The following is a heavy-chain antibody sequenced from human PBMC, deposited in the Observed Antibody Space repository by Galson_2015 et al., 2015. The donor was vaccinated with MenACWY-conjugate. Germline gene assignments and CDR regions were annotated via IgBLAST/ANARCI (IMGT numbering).Heavy chain of an antibody. CDR1: GFTFSSYW. CDR2: IKQDGSEK. CDR3: AREARYSSGSFDY. D-gene: IGHD6-19*01. V-gene: IGHV3-7*03. J-gene: IGHJ4*02. Sequence: SLRLSCAASGFTFSSYWMSWVRQAPGRGLEWVANIKQDGSEKYYVDSVKGRFTISRDNAKNSLYLQMNSLRAEDTAVYYCAREARYSSGSFDYWGQGTLVTVSS.